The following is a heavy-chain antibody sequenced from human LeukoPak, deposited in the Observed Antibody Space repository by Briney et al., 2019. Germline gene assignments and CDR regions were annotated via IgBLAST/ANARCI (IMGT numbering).Heavy chain of an antibody. CDR1: GGSISSSSYY. V-gene: IGHV4-39*01. Sequence: SETLSLTCTVSGGSISSSSYYWGWIRQPPGKGLEWIGSIYYSGSTYYNPSLKSRVTISVDTSKNQFSLKLSSVTAADTAVYYCARHGYVLLWFGETYGGNWFDPWGQGTLVTVSS. D-gene: IGHD3-10*01. CDR3: ARHGYVLLWFGETYGGNWFDP. CDR2: IYYSGST. J-gene: IGHJ5*02.